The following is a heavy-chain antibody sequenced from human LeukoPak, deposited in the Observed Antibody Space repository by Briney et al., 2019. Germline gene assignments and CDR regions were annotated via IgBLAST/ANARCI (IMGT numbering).Heavy chain of an antibody. CDR3: ARDIAVAGRGGFDY. J-gene: IGHJ4*02. CDR1: GFTFSDYS. D-gene: IGHD6-19*01. Sequence: GGSLRLSCAASGFTFSDYSMTWVRQAPGKGLEWVSSISSKSNYIYYADSGKGRFTISRDNAKHSVFLQITSLRADDTAVYYCARDIAVAGRGGFDYWGQGTLVTVSS. V-gene: IGHV3-21*01. CDR2: ISSKSNYI.